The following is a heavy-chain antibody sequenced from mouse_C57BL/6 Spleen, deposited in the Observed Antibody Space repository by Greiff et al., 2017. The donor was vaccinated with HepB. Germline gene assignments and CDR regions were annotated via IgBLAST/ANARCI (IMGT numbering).Heavy chain of an antibody. J-gene: IGHJ4*01. CDR1: GFTFSSYA. CDR3: TRDRRAYYSNYGSMDY. D-gene: IGHD2-5*01. Sequence: EVKLVESGGGLVKPGGSLKLSCAASGFTFSSYAMSWVRQTPEKRLEWVATISDGGSYTYYPDNVKGRFTISRDNARNTLYLQMSSLKSEDTAMYYCTRDRRAYYSNYGSMDYWGQGTSVTVSS. V-gene: IGHV5-4*01. CDR2: ISDGGSYT.